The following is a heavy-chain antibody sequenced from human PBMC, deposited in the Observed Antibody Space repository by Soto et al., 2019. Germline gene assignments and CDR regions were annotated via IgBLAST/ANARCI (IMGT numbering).Heavy chain of an antibody. J-gene: IGHJ5*02. CDR1: GCSISSYY. V-gene: IGHV4-59*01. Sequence: TSETLSLTCTVSGCSISSYYWSWIRQPPGKGLEWIGYIYYSGSTNYNPSLKSRVTISVDTSKNQFSLKLSSVTAADTAVYYCARTPGYCSSTSCYTWFDPWGQGTLVTVSS. D-gene: IGHD2-2*02. CDR3: ARTPGYCSSTSCYTWFDP. CDR2: IYYSGST.